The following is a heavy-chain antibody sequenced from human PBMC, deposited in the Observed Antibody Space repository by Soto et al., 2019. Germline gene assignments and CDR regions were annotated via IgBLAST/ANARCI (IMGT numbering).Heavy chain of an antibody. CDR2: INHSGST. J-gene: IGHJ6*02. CDR3: ARDLGNYYYAMDV. CDR1: GGSFSGYY. Sequence: PSETLSLTCAAYGGSFSGYYWSWIRQPPGKGLEWIGEINHSGSTKYNPSLKSRVTTSVDTSKNQFSLKVNSVTAADTAVYYCARDLGNYYYAMDVWGQGTTVTVSS. V-gene: IGHV4-34*01.